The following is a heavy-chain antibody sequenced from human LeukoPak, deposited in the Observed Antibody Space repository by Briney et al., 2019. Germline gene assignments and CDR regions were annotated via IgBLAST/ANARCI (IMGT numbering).Heavy chain of an antibody. CDR1: GGSISSYY. J-gene: IGHJ6*02. CDR3: AAGGVTTPYGMDV. CDR2: IYYSGST. V-gene: IGHV4-59*12. Sequence: KPSETLSLTCTVSGGSISSYYWSWIRQPPGKGLEWIGNIYYSGSTNYNPSLKSRVTISVDTSKNQFSLKLSSVTAADTAVYYCAAGGVTTPYGMDVWGQGTTVTVSS. D-gene: IGHD4-17*01.